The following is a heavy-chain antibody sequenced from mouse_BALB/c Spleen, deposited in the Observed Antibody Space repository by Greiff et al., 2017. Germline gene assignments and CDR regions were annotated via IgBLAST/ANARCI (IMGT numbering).Heavy chain of an antibody. CDR1: GFTFSSYG. V-gene: IGHV5-6*01. D-gene: IGHD2-1*01. J-gene: IGHJ2*01. CDR3: ARHDNGNYDY. CDR2: ISSGGSYT. Sequence: EVKLMESGGDLVKPGGSLKLSCAASGFTFSSYGMSWVRQTPDKRLEWVATISSGGSYTYYPDSVKGRFTISRDNAKNTLYLQMSSLKSEDTAMYYCARHDNGNYDYWGQGTTLTVSS.